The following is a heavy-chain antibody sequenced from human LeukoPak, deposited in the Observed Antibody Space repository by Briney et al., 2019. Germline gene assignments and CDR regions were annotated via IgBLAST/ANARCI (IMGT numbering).Heavy chain of an antibody. D-gene: IGHD1-1*01. CDR3: AKGTQGHGTGYHYYFDQ. J-gene: IGHJ4*02. CDR2: ISRCGADT. CDR1: GFSFDIYA. Sequence: GGSLRLSCAASGFSFDIYAMNWVRQAPGKGLEWVSTISRCGADTYYADSVKDRFVISRDNSKSTNTVCLQLNRLRVEDTAVYYCAKGTQGHGTGYHYYFDQWGQGALVTVSS. V-gene: IGHV3-23*01.